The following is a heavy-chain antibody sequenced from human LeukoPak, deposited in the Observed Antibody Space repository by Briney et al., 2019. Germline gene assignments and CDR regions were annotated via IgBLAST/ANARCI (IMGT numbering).Heavy chain of an antibody. D-gene: IGHD6-19*01. Sequence: HPGGSLRLSCAASGFTFSSYWMNWARQAPGKGLEWVASINHNGNVNYYVDSVKGRFTISRDNAKNSLYLQMNSLRAEDTAVYYCARVKGQWLADYWGQGTLVTVSS. CDR1: GFTFSSYW. CDR3: ARVKGQWLADY. V-gene: IGHV3-7*03. J-gene: IGHJ4*02. CDR2: INHNGNVN.